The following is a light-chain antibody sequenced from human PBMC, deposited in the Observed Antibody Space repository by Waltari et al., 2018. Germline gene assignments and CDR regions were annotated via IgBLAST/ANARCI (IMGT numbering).Light chain of an antibody. Sequence: QSALAQPRSVSGSPGQSVTISCAGTSSDVGRYNYVSCYQHPPGQAPKVLIYDVNTRPSGVPDRFSGSKSGNTASLTISGLQAEDEADYYCCSYAGSPYVFGTGTKVTVL. J-gene: IGLJ1*01. CDR1: SSDVGRYNY. CDR2: DVN. V-gene: IGLV2-11*01. CDR3: CSYAGSPYV.